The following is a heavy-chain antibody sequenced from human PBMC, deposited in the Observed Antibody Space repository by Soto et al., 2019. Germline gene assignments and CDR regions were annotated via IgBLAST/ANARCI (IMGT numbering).Heavy chain of an antibody. J-gene: IGHJ6*02. CDR3: ARERTGTTSMDV. CDR2: MNPNSGNT. D-gene: IGHD1-1*01. Sequence: QVQLVQSGAEVKKPGASVTVSCKASGYTFTSYDITWVRQATGQGLEWMGWMNPNSGNTGYAQTFQGRVTMTRNTSISTAYMDLSSLRSEDTAVYYCARERTGTTSMDVWGQGTTVTVSS. CDR1: GYTFTSYD. V-gene: IGHV1-8*01.